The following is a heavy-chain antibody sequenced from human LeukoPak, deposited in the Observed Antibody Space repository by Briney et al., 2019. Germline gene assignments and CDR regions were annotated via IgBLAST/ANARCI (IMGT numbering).Heavy chain of an antibody. CDR3: ALIAAAGTEPRFDY. CDR1: GFSLSTSGVG. J-gene: IGHJ4*02. D-gene: IGHD6-13*01. CDR2: NYWNDDK. Sequence: SGPTLVNPTQTLTLTFTFSGFSLSTSGVGVGWIRQPPGKALERLAPNYWNDDKRYSTSLKSRLTITKDTPKNQVVLTMTNMDPVDTATYYCALIAAAGTEPRFDYWGQGTLVTVSS. V-gene: IGHV2-5*01.